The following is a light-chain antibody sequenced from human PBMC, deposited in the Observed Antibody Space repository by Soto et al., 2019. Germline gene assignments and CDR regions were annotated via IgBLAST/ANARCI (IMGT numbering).Light chain of an antibody. CDR1: QSISSY. CDR2: AAS. V-gene: IGKV1-39*01. Sequence: DIQMTQSPSSLSASVGDRVTITCRASQSISSYLNWYQQKPGKAPKLLIYAASNLQSGVPSRFSGSGSGTDFTLTISSLQPEDFAIYYCQQSYSTSNTFGQGTKLEIK. CDR3: QQSYSTSNT. J-gene: IGKJ2*01.